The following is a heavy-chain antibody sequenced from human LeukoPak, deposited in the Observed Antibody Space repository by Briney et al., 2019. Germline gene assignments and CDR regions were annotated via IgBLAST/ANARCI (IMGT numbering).Heavy chain of an antibody. CDR2: ISGSGSST. V-gene: IGHV3-23*01. J-gene: IGHJ4*02. D-gene: IGHD6-19*01. Sequence: AGGSLRLSCAASGFTFSSYAMSWVRQAPGKGLEWVSPISGSGSSTYYADSVKGRFTISRDNSKNTLYLQMNSLRAEGTAVYYCAKGVAVASPYYFDYWGQGTLVTVSS. CDR3: AKGVAVASPYYFDY. CDR1: GFTFSSYA.